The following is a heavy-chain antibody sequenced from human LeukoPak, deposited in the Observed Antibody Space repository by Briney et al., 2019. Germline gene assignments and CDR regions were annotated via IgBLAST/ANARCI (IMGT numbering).Heavy chain of an antibody. J-gene: IGHJ4*02. CDR1: GFTFSSYA. D-gene: IGHD5-18*01. V-gene: IGHV3-23*01. CDR2: ISGSGDST. Sequence: GRSLRPSCAASGFTFSSYAMSWVRQAPGKGLEWVSAISGSGDSTNFADSVRGRFTISRDNSKNTLYLQMNSLRAEDTAVYYCAKDHGYNYGYNSYWGQGTLVTVSS. CDR3: AKDHGYNYGYNSY.